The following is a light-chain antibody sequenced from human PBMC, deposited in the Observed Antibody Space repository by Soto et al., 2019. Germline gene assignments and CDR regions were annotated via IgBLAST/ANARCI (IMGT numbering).Light chain of an antibody. CDR1: SSNIGNNY. V-gene: IGLV1-51*02. Sequence: QSVLTQPPSVSAAPGQKVTISCSGSSSNIGNNYVSWYQHLPGTAPKLLIYVNNKRPSGIPDRFSGSKSGTSATLGITGLQTGDEAEYYCGTWQSSLSAGVFGGGTQLTVL. CDR2: VNN. J-gene: IGLJ2*01. CDR3: GTWQSSLSAGV.